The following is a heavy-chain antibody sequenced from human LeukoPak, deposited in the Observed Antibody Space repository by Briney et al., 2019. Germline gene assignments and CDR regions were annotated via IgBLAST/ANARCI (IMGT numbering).Heavy chain of an antibody. Sequence: ASGKVSCTASGYTFSSYSITWVRQAPGQGLEWMGWISTYNGNTYYAQKFQGRVTLTTDTSTTTGYLELRSLRSDDTAVYFCARGNWNDPKVHSDYWGQGPLVTVST. J-gene: IGHJ4*02. CDR1: GYTFSSYS. D-gene: IGHD1-1*01. V-gene: IGHV1-18*04. CDR3: ARGNWNDPKVHSDY. CDR2: ISTYNGNT.